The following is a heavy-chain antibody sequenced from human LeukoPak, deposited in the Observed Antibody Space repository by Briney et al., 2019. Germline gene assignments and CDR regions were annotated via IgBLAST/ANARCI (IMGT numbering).Heavy chain of an antibody. CDR1: GFMFSNYA. D-gene: IGHD2-21*02. CDR2: IRHDGTIK. J-gene: IGHJ4*01. V-gene: IGHV3-30*02. CDR3: ARGDCSGDCYHPLYY. Sequence: GGSLRLSCAASGFMFSNYAMHWVRQAPGQGLYWVAFIRHDGTIKYYGDSVQGRFTISRDNSMNTLYLQLNSLRTDDAAVYYCARGDCSGDCYHPLYYWGQGSLVTVSS.